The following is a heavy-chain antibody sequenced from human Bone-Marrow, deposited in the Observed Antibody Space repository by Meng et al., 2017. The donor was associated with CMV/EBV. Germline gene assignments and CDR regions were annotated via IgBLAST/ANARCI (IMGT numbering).Heavy chain of an antibody. V-gene: IGHV3-21*06. CDR1: GFTFSSYS. Sequence: GGSLRLSCAASGFTFSSYSMNWVRQAPGKGLEWVASIRSHSNNMYYVDSVKGRFTITRDNAENSLYLQMNSLRAEDTAVYYCVRNKLSDYCSSSSCYSYGMDVWGQGTTVTVSS. D-gene: IGHD2-2*01. CDR3: VRNKLSDYCSSSSCYSYGMDV. CDR2: IRSHSNNM. J-gene: IGHJ6*02.